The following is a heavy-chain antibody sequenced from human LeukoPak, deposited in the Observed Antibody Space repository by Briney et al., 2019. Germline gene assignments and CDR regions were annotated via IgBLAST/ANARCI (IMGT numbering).Heavy chain of an antibody. Sequence: ASVKVSCNASGYTFTSYGISWVRQAPGQGVEWMVWISAYNGNTNYAQKLQGRVTMTTDTSTSTAYMELRSLRSDDTAVYYCARPVWSGYYPFDYWGQGTLVTVPS. CDR2: ISAYNGNT. CDR3: ARPVWSGYYPFDY. J-gene: IGHJ4*02. CDR1: GYTFTSYG. D-gene: IGHD3-3*01. V-gene: IGHV1-18*01.